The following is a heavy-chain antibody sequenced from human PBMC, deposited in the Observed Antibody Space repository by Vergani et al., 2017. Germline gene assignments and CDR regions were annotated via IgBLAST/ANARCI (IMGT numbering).Heavy chain of an antibody. CDR1: GFTFSSYS. J-gene: IGHJ4*02. CDR3: ARVIDGYNSGQPWVLSPLFDY. V-gene: IGHV3-21*01. D-gene: IGHD5-24*01. CDR2: ISSSSSYI. Sequence: EVQLVESGGGLVKPGGSLRLSCAASGFTFSSYSMNWVRQAPGKGLEWVSSISSSSSYIYYADSVKGRFTISRDNAKNSLYLQMNSLRAEDTAVYYCARVIDGYNSGQPWVLSPLFDYWGQGTLVTVSS.